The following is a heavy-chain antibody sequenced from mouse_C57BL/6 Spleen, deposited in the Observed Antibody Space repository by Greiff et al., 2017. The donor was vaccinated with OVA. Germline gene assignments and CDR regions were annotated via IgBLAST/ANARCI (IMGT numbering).Heavy chain of an antibody. CDR3: ARDPGAYYGNHWFAY. CDR1: GYSITSGYY. Sequence: EVQLQELGPGLVKPSQSLSLTCSVTGYSITSGYYWNWIRQFPGNKLEWMGYISYDGSNNYNPSLKNRISITRDTSKNQFFLKLNSVTTEDTATYYCARDPGAYYGNHWFAYWGQGTLVTVSA. D-gene: IGHD2-10*01. V-gene: IGHV3-6*01. CDR2: ISYDGSN. J-gene: IGHJ3*01.